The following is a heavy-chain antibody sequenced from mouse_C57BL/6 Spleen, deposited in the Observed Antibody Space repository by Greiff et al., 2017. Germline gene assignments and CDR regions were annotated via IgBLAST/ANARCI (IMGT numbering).Heavy chain of an antibody. J-gene: IGHJ4*01. D-gene: IGHD3-1*01. CDR3: ARYGLYPYAMDY. Sequence: EVKLQESGPELVKPGASVKIPCKASGYTFTDYNMDWVKQSHGKSLEWIGDINPNNGGTIYNQKFKGKATLTVDKSSSTAYMELRSLTSEDTAVYYCARYGLYPYAMDYWGQGTSVTVSS. V-gene: IGHV1-18*01. CDR2: INPNNGGT. CDR1: GYTFTDYN.